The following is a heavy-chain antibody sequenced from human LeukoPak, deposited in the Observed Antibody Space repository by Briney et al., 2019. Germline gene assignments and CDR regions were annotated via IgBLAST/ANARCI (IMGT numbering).Heavy chain of an antibody. CDR2: ISTDGTYT. Sequence: PGGSLRLSCAASGFTFSSYWMHWVRQAPGKGLVWVSRISTDGTYTEYADSVKGRFTISRDNSKNTLYLQMNSLRAEDTAVYYCARERPGTHAFDIWGQGTMVTVSS. D-gene: IGHD1-1*01. J-gene: IGHJ3*02. V-gene: IGHV3-74*03. CDR3: ARERPGTHAFDI. CDR1: GFTFSSYW.